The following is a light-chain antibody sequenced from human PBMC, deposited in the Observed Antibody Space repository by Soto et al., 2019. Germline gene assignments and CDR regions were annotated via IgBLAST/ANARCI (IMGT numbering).Light chain of an antibody. J-gene: IGLJ3*02. CDR3: ETWDSNTHV. V-gene: IGLV4-60*02. CDR1: SGHSSYI. CDR2: LEGSGSY. Sequence: QPVLTHSSSASASLGSSVKLTCTLSSGHSSYIIAWHQQQPGKAPRYLMKLEGSGSYNKGSGVPDRFSGSSSGADRYLTISNLQFEDEADYYCETWDSNTHVFGGGTKLTVL.